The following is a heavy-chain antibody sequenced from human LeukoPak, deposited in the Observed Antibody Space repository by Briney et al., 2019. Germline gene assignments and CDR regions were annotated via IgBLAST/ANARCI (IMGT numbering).Heavy chain of an antibody. V-gene: IGHV3-11*04. D-gene: IGHD2-2*01. CDR2: ISSSGSTI. CDR1: GFTFSDYY. Sequence: SGGSLRLSCAASGFTFSDYYMSWIRQAPGKGLEWVSYISSSGSTIYYADSVKGRFTISRDNAKNSLYLQMNSLRAEDTAVYYCARARDCSSTSCYGDFDYWGQGTLVTVSS. CDR3: ARARDCSSTSCYGDFDY. J-gene: IGHJ4*02.